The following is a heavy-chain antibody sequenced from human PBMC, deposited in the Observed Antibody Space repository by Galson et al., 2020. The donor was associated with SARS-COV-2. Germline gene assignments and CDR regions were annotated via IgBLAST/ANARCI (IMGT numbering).Heavy chain of an antibody. Sequence: GGSLRLSCAASGFTFSSYEMNWVRQAPGKGLEWVSYISSICSTIYYADSVKGRFTISRDNAKNSLYLQMNSLRAEDTAVYYCAREIRITMIVVVKDYGMDVWGQGTTVTVSS. V-gene: IGHV3-48*03. CDR2: ISSICSTI. CDR1: GFTFSSYE. CDR3: AREIRITMIVVVKDYGMDV. D-gene: IGHD3-22*01. J-gene: IGHJ6*02.